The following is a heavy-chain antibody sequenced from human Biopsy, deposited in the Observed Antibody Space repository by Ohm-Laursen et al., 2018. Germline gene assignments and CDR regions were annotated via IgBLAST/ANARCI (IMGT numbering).Heavy chain of an antibody. J-gene: IGHJ3*02. CDR3: ARVEAGTYDALDI. V-gene: IGHV4-59*01. CDR2: TYYSGGT. D-gene: IGHD1-26*01. CDR1: GGSMTGYE. Sequence: GTLSLTCSVSGGSMTGYEWSWIRLAPGKGLEWIGYTYYSGGTKYNPPLASRVTFSVDMSKSQFSLKLYSVTAADTAVYYCARVEAGTYDALDIWGQGTLVAVSA.